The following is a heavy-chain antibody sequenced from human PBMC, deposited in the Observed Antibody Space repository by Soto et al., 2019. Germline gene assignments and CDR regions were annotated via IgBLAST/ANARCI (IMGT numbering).Heavy chain of an antibody. V-gene: IGHV3-49*03. CDR1: GFTFGDCA. J-gene: IGHJ3*02. CDR3: TRDLFGTYCGGHCPFDI. Sequence: PGGSLRLSCTASGFTFGDCAMSWFRQAPGKGLEWVGFIRSKAYGGTTEYAASVKGRFTISRDDSKSIAYLQMNSLKTEDTAVYYCTRDLFGTYCGGHCPFDIWGQATMVTVSS. D-gene: IGHD2-21*02. CDR2: IRSKAYGGTT.